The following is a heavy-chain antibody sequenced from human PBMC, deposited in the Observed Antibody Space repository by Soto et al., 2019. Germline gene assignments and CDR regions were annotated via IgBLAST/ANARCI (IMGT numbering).Heavy chain of an antibody. V-gene: IGHV4-31*03. Sequence: SETLSLTCTVSGGSISSGGYYWSWIRQHPGKGLEWIGYIYYSGSTYYNPSLKSRVTISVDTSKNQFSLKLSSVTAADTAVYYCARKLRELQRGYFDYWGQGTLVTVSS. CDR2: IYYSGST. D-gene: IGHD1-7*01. CDR3: ARKLRELQRGYFDY. CDR1: GGSISSGGYY. J-gene: IGHJ4*02.